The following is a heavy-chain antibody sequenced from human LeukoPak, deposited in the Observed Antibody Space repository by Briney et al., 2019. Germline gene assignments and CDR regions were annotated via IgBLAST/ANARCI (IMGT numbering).Heavy chain of an antibody. V-gene: IGHV3-20*04. D-gene: IGHD1-1*01. CDR1: GFIFSSYA. CDR2: INWNGGST. J-gene: IGHJ4*02. CDR3: ARGTSDARYYFDY. Sequence: GGSLRLSCAASGFIFSSYAMSWVRQAPGKGLEWVSGINWNGGSTGYADSVKGRFTISRDNAKNSLYLQMNSLRAEDTALYYFARGTSDARYYFDYWGQGILVTVSS.